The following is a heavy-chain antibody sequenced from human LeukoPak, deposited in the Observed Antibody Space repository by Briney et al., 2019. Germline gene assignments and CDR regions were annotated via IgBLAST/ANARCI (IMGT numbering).Heavy chain of an antibody. Sequence: ASVKVSCKASGYSFTDYAMHRVRQAPGQRLEWMGWINAANGSTKYSQNFQGRVTITRDTSASTAYMELSSLRSEDTAVYYCAGTYYYDSSGYYPAFDYWGQGTLVTVSS. CDR1: GYSFTDYA. D-gene: IGHD3-22*01. V-gene: IGHV1-3*01. CDR3: AGTYYYDSSGYYPAFDY. CDR2: INAANGST. J-gene: IGHJ4*02.